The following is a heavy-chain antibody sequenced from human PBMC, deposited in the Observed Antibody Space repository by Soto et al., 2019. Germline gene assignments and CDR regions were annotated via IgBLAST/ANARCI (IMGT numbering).Heavy chain of an antibody. V-gene: IGHV3-15*07. Sequence: GGSLRLSCAASGFTFSNAWMNWVRQAPGKGLEWVGHIKSKTDGGTTDYAAPVKGRFTISRDDSKNTLYLQMNSLKTEDTAVYYCTSDGQYDSNYWGQGTLVTVSS. CDR3: TSDGQYDSNY. J-gene: IGHJ4*02. CDR1: GFTFSNAW. D-gene: IGHD4-4*01. CDR2: IKSKTDGGTT.